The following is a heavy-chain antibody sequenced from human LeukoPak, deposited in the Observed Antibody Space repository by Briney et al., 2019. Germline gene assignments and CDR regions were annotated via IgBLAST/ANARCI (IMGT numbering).Heavy chain of an antibody. CDR1: GGTFSSYA. Sequence: ASVKVSCKASGGTFSSYAISLVRQAPGQGLEWMGRIIPIFGTANYAQKFQGRVTITTDESTSTAYMELSSLRSEDTAVYYCARHGYSSSWYSIDYWGQGTLVTVSS. CDR2: IIPIFGTA. D-gene: IGHD6-13*01. CDR3: ARHGYSSSWYSIDY. J-gene: IGHJ4*02. V-gene: IGHV1-69*05.